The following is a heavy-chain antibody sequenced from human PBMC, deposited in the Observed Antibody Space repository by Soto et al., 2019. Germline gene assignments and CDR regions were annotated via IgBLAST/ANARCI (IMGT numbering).Heavy chain of an antibody. J-gene: IGHJ4*02. V-gene: IGHV3-48*03. CDR3: ARQEDVTGTVDYSYGF. Sequence: PGGSLRLSCAASGFTFSSYDMNWVRQAPGKGLEWVSYISSSSSPIYYADSVKGRFTTSRDNAKNSLYLQMTSLRAEDTAVYYCARQEDVTGTVDYSYGFWGQGTLVTVSS. CDR2: ISSSSSPI. CDR1: GFTFSSYD. D-gene: IGHD1-20*01.